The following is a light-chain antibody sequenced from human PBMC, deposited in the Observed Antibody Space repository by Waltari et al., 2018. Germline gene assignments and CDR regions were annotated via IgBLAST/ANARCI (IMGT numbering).Light chain of an antibody. CDR3: QVWDTSSNVGV. CDR2: DDR. J-gene: IGLJ1*01. V-gene: IGLV3-21*03. Sequence: SYVLTQPPSVSVAPGKTAQITCGGNNIETKTVHWYQQKPGQAPVLVMLDDRDRPSGIPERFSGSNSGDTATLTISGVEAGDEADYYCQVWDTSSNVGVFGSGTQVTVL. CDR1: NIETKT.